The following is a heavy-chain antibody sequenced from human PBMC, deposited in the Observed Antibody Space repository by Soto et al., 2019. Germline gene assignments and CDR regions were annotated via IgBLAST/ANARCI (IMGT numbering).Heavy chain of an antibody. Sequence: GGSLRLSCGASGFSFGSYWMGWVRQAPVKGLEWVAYINQGGSETYYVDSVRGRFTVSRDNARNSLDLQMNSLRADDTAVYYCARGSLYSSVWLNWFDPWGRGTLVTVSS. CDR2: INQGGSET. J-gene: IGHJ5*02. D-gene: IGHD6-19*01. CDR3: ARGSLYSSVWLNWFDP. V-gene: IGHV3-7*03. CDR1: GFSFGSYW.